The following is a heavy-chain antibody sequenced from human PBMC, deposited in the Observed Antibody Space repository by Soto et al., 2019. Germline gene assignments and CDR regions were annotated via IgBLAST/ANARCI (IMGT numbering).Heavy chain of an antibody. D-gene: IGHD3-3*01. Sequence: QVQLVESGGGVVQPGRSLRLSCAASGFTFSSYGMHWVRQAPGKGLEWVAVISYDGSNKYYADSVKGRFTISRDNSKNTLYLQMNSLRAEDTAVYYCAKDSQDYDFWSGYREGYFDYWGQGTLVTVSS. CDR1: GFTFSSYG. CDR3: AKDSQDYDFWSGYREGYFDY. J-gene: IGHJ4*02. V-gene: IGHV3-30*18. CDR2: ISYDGSNK.